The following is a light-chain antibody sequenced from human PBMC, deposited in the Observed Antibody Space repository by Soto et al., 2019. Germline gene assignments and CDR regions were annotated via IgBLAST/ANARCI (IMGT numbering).Light chain of an antibody. J-gene: IGLJ3*02. V-gene: IGLV2-14*01. CDR3: SSYTVSSTRV. CDR1: ITDVGAYDY. Sequence: QSALTQPASVSASPGQSITISCTGTITDVGAYDYVSWYQHHPDKAPKLMIYEVTNRPSGGSNRFSGSKSGNTAYLTISGLQADDEADYYCSSYTVSSTRVFGGGTKLTVL. CDR2: EVT.